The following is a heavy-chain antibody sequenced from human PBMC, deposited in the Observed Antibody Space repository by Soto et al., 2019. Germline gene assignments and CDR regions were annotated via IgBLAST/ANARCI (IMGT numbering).Heavy chain of an antibody. CDR3: ARGSYCSTTSCRDWFDP. Sequence: GASVKVSCKASGYTFTSYAMHWVRQAPGQRLEWMGWINAGNGNTKYSQKFQGRVTITRDTSASTAYMELSSLRSEDTAVYYCARGSYCSTTSCRDWFDPWGEGTLVTVS. J-gene: IGHJ5*02. CDR2: INAGNGNT. D-gene: IGHD2-2*01. CDR1: GYTFTSYA. V-gene: IGHV1-3*01.